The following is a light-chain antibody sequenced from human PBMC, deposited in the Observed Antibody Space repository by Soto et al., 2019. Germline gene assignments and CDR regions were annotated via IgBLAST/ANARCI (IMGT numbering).Light chain of an antibody. Sequence: ELVRTHSPPPLSVSPGERATSPCRPSKRFSRNLPCSKQKPGQPPSPPTKGASTRATGIPPRSSGSGSGTEFTLTISSLQSEDFAVYYCQQYNNWPPLTFGGGTKVEIK. CDR2: GAS. V-gene: IGKV3-15*01. J-gene: IGKJ4*01. CDR3: QQYNNWPPLT. CDR1: KRFSRN.